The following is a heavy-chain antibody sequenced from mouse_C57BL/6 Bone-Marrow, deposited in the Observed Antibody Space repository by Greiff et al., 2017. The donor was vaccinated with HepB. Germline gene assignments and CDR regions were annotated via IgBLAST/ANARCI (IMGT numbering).Heavy chain of an antibody. J-gene: IGHJ4*01. Sequence: QVQLKQPGAELVKPGASVKLSCKASGYTFTSYWMHWVKQRPGQGLEWIGMIHTNSGSTNYNETFKSKATLTVDKSSSTAYMQISSLTSEDSAVYYCARAMITTGYYYAMDYWGQGTSVTVSS. V-gene: IGHV1-64*01. CDR1: GYTFTSYW. CDR3: ARAMITTGYYYAMDY. CDR2: IHTNSGST. D-gene: IGHD2-4*01.